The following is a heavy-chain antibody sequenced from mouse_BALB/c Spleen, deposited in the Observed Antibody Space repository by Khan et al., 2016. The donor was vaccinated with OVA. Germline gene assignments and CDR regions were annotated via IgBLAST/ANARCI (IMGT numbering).Heavy chain of an antibody. D-gene: IGHD1-2*01. J-gene: IGHJ3*01. CDR1: GYTFTDFY. V-gene: IGHV1-77*01. Sequence: QVRLQQSGTELARPGASVNLSCKASGYTFTDFYINWVKQRSGQGLEWIGEISPGSGDTYYNEKFKGKATLTADKSSSTAYMQLSSLTSEASAVYFCARMNYFGYTFAYWGQGTLVTVSA. CDR3: ARMNYFGYTFAY. CDR2: ISPGSGDT.